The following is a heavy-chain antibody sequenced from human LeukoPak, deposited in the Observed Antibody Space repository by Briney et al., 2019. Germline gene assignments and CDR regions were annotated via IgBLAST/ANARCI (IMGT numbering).Heavy chain of an antibody. J-gene: IGHJ6*03. CDR3: ARRTGEYYYYYMDV. V-gene: IGHV3-48*01. Sequence: GGSLRLSCAASGFTFSSYSMNWVRQAPGKGLEWVSYISSSSSTIYYADSVKGRFTISRDNAKNSLYLQMNSLRAEDTAVYYCARRTGEYYYYYMDVWGKGTTVTVSS. D-gene: IGHD7-27*01. CDR1: GFTFSSYS. CDR2: ISSSSSTI.